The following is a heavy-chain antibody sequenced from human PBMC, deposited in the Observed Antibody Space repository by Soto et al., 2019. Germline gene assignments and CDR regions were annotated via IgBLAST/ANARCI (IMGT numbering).Heavy chain of an antibody. V-gene: IGHV4-59*01. CDR3: ASSTPGQQLAPYYYYYYGMDV. J-gene: IGHJ6*02. CDR2: LYYTGST. D-gene: IGHD6-13*01. Sequence: LSLTCTVSGDSISNFYWSWIRQSPGKRLEWIGYLYYTGSTNYNPSLKSRVTISVDTSKNQFTLKLSSVTAADTAVYYCASSTPGQQLAPYYYYYYGMDVWGQGTTVTVSS. CDR1: GDSISNFY.